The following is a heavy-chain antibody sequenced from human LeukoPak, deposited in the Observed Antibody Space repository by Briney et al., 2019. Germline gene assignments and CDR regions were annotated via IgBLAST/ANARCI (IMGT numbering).Heavy chain of an antibody. CDR1: GGSFSGYY. V-gene: IGHV4-34*01. CDR3: ARDRCPYYDFWSGYRGAFDI. CDR2: INHSGST. D-gene: IGHD3-3*01. J-gene: IGHJ3*02. Sequence: PSETLSLTCAVYGGSFSGYYWSWIRQPPGKGLEWIGEINHSGSTNYNPSIKSRVTISVDTSKNQFSLKLSSVTVADTAVYYCARDRCPYYDFWSGYRGAFDIWGQGTMVTVSS.